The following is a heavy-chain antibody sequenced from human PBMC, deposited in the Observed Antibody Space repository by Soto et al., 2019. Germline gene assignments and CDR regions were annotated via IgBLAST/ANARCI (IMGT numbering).Heavy chain of an antibody. CDR1: GFTFSSYA. J-gene: IGHJ4*02. V-gene: IGHV3-23*01. CDR3: AKGLVGATGSFDY. CDR2: ISGSGGST. D-gene: IGHD1-26*01. Sequence: PGGSLRLSCAASGFTFSSYAMSWVRQAPGKGLVWVSAISGSGGSTYYADSVKGRFTISRDNSKNTLYLQMNSLRAEDTAVYYCAKGLVGATGSFDYWGQGTLVTVSS.